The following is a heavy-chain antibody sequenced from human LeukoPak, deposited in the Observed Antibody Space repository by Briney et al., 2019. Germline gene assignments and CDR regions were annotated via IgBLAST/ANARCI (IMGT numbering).Heavy chain of an antibody. CDR2: ISAYNGNT. V-gene: IGHV1-18*01. Sequence: ASVKVSCKASGCTFTSYGISWVRQAPGQGLEWMGWISAYNGNTNYAQKLQGRVTMTTDTSTSTAYMELRSLRSDDTAVYYCARDRYSYGLHELHYWGQGTLVTVSS. D-gene: IGHD5-18*01. CDR3: ARDRYSYGLHELHY. J-gene: IGHJ4*02. CDR1: GCTFTSYG.